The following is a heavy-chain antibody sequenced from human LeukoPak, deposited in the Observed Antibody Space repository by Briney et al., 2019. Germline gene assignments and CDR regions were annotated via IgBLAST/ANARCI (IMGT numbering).Heavy chain of an antibody. Sequence: GSLXLSCAASGFTFSDYYMSWIRQAPGKGLEWVSYISSSGSTIYYADSVKGRFTISRDNAKNSLYLQMNSLRAEDTAVYYCARFWGSYRPPDYWGQGTLVTVSS. D-gene: IGHD3-16*02. CDR2: ISSSGSTI. J-gene: IGHJ4*02. V-gene: IGHV3-11*01. CDR3: ARFWGSYRPPDY. CDR1: GFTFSDYY.